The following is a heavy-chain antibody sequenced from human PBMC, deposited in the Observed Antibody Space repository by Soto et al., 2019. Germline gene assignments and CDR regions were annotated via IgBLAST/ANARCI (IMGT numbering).Heavy chain of an antibody. J-gene: IGHJ4*02. CDR2: INDDGVAT. CDR1: GFTFSGYA. D-gene: IGHD2-2*01. V-gene: IGHV3-23*01. CDR3: AKFRAGTYPEYHFDS. Sequence: EVQLLESGGGLVQPGGSLRLSCAASGFTFSGYAMGWVRQAPGKGLEWVSGINDDGVATHYADCAKGRFTISRDNSRNTVYLQMNSLRAEDTALYYCAKFRAGTYPEYHFDSWGQGILVTVSS.